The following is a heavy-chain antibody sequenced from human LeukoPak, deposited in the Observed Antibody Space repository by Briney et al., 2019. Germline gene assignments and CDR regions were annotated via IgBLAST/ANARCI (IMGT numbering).Heavy chain of an antibody. CDR1: GGTFSSYA. CDR3: ARVSDSGYVAPSDY. CDR2: IIPILGIA. V-gene: IGHV1-69*04. D-gene: IGHD5-12*01. Sequence: ASVKVSCKASGGTFSSYAISWVRQAPGQGLEWMGRIIPILGIANYAQKFQGRVTITADKSTSTAYMELSSLRSEDTAVYYCARVSDSGYVAPSDYWGQGTLVTVSS. J-gene: IGHJ4*02.